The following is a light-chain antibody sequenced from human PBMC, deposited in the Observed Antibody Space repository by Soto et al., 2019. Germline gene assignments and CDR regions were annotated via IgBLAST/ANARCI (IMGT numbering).Light chain of an antibody. CDR3: QQGHNWPLT. V-gene: IGKV1-39*01. Sequence: DIQMTQSPSSLSASIGDRVTLTCRASQTIMTYLNWYQQKPGEAPKLLIYTASTLQTGVPSRFSGTGSGTDFTLTISGLQHEDFATYYCQQGHNWPLTFGQGTRLEI. CDR1: QTIMTY. J-gene: IGKJ2*01. CDR2: TAS.